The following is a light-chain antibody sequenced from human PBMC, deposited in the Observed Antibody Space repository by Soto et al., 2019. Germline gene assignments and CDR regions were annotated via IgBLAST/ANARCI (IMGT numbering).Light chain of an antibody. Sequence: DIQMTQSPSSVSASIGDTVTITCRASQDISTLLAWYQQKPGKAPKLLIYGASTLESGVPSRFSGRGAGTDFTLTISSLQPEDFAGYYCQRYGSSPSWTFGQGTKVEIK. CDR1: QDISTL. CDR2: GAS. J-gene: IGKJ1*01. V-gene: IGKV1D-12*01. CDR3: QRYGSSPSWT.